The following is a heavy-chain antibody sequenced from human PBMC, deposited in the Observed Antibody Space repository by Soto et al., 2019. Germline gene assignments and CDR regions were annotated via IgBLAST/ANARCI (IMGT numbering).Heavy chain of an antibody. CDR3: ARAPPRQQLDSDY. Sequence: GASVKVSCKTSGYTFTNFGLSWVRQAPGQGLEWMGWVSAYNGNTNYAQKLQGRVTMTTDTSTSTAYMELRSLRSDDTAVYYCARAPPRQQLDSDYWGQGTLVTVSS. CDR2: VSAYNGNT. J-gene: IGHJ4*02. CDR1: GYTFTNFG. D-gene: IGHD6-13*01. V-gene: IGHV1-18*01.